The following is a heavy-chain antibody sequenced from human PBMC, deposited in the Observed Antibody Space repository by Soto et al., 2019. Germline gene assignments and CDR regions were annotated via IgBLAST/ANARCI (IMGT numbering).Heavy chain of an antibody. V-gene: IGHV1-69*01. CDR3: ARGWKDFPH. CDR2: IIPISGRA. CDR1: GGTFSSYV. J-gene: IGHJ4*02. Sequence: QVQLVQSGAEVKKPGSSVKVACKASGGTFSSYVISWVRQAPGQGLECMGGIIPISGRANYAPNFQGRVSMTADESTTTVYMELSSLRSEDTAVYYCARGWKDFPHWGQGTLVTVSS. D-gene: IGHD1-1*01.